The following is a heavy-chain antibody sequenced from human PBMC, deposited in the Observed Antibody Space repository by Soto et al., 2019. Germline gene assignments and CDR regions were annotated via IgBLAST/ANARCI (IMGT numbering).Heavy chain of an antibody. CDR1: GYTFTSYG. CDR3: ARKADSSSWYGQNRDYYYGMDV. J-gene: IGHJ6*02. D-gene: IGHD6-13*01. Sequence: GASVKVSCKASGYTFTSYGISWARQAPGQGLEWMGWISAYNGNTNYAQKLQGRVTMTTDTSTSTAYMELRSLRSDDTAVYYCARKADSSSWYGQNRDYYYGMDVWGQGTTVTVSS. V-gene: IGHV1-18*04. CDR2: ISAYNGNT.